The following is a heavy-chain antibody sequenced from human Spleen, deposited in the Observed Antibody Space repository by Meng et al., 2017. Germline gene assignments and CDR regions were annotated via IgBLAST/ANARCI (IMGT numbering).Heavy chain of an antibody. CDR2: INTYHGKT. J-gene: IGHJ4*02. V-gene: IGHV1-18*01. CDR1: GYTLSTDG. Sequence: QVQLVQSGAEVKKPGASVKVSCEASGYTLSTDGFSWVRQAPGQGLEWLGWINTYHGKTDYAQKFQGRVTMTADTSTRTAYMELRSLRSDDTAVYYCATRGNPYLNCWGQGTLVTVSS. CDR3: ATRGNPYLNC.